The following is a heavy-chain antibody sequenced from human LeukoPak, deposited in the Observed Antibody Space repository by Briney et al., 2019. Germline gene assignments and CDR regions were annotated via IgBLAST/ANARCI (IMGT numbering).Heavy chain of an antibody. CDR1: GYTFTSYG. CDR3: ARASSRVWGSYRFLDY. D-gene: IGHD3-16*02. J-gene: IGHJ4*02. V-gene: IGHV1-18*01. Sequence: ASVKVSCKASGYTFTSYGISWVRQAPGQGLEWMGWISAYNGNTNYAQKLQGRVTMTTDTSTSTAYMELRSLRSDDTAVYYCARASSRVWGSYRFLDYWGQGTLVTVSS. CDR2: ISAYNGNT.